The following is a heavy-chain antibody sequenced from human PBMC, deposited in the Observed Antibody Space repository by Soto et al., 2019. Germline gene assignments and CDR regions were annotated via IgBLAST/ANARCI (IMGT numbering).Heavy chain of an antibody. D-gene: IGHD1-26*01. J-gene: IGHJ6*02. CDR3: TTDHGATFYYYYGTDV. Sequence: PGGSLRLSCAASGFTFSNAWMNWVRQAPGKGLEWVGRIKSKTDGGTTDYAAPVKGRFTISRDDSKNTLYLQMNSLKTEDIAVYYCTTDHGATFYYYYGTDVWGQGTTVTVSS. V-gene: IGHV3-15*07. CDR2: IKSKTDGGTT. CDR1: GFTFSNAW.